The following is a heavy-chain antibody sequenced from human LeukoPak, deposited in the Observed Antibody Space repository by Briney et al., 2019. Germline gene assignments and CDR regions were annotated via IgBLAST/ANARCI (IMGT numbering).Heavy chain of an antibody. V-gene: IGHV4-39*02. CDR3: AREVAGTPWIDY. Sequence: PSETLSLTCSVSGVSISSSNSYWGWIRQPPGKGLEWIGSIYYTGNTYYNASLKSRVTISVDTSKNQFSLKLSSVTAADTAVYYCAREVAGTPWIDYWGQGTLVTVSS. J-gene: IGHJ4*02. D-gene: IGHD6-19*01. CDR2: IYYTGNT. CDR1: GVSISSSNSY.